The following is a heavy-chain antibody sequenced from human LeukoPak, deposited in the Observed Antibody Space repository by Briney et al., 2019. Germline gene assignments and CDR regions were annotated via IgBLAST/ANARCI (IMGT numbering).Heavy chain of an antibody. Sequence: PGGSLRLSCAVSGFTFSSYAMSWVRQAPGRGLEWVSGISGSSGSTDYADSVKGRFTISRDNSKNTLYLQMNSLRAEDTAVYYCCLWFNYWFDPWGRGTLVTFS. V-gene: IGHV3-23*01. CDR3: CLWFNYWFDP. D-gene: IGHD3-10*01. CDR2: ISGSSGST. J-gene: IGHJ5*02. CDR1: GFTFSSYA.